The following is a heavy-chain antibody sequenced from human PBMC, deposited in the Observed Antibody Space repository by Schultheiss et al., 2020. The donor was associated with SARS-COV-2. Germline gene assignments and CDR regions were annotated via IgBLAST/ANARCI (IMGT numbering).Heavy chain of an antibody. CDR2: ISSSSSYI. CDR3: ARDIDKYYFDY. J-gene: IGHJ4*02. Sequence: GGSLRLSCAASGFTFSSYAMSWVRQAPGKGLEWVSAISSSSSYIYYADSVKGRFTISRDNAKNSLYLQMNSLRAEDTAVYYCARDIDKYYFDYWGQGTLVTVSS. V-gene: IGHV3-21*04. D-gene: IGHD3-16*02. CDR1: GFTFSSYA.